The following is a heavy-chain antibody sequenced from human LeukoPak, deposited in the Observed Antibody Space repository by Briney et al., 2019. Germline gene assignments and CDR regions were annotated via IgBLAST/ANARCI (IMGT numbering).Heavy chain of an antibody. J-gene: IGHJ4*02. Sequence: GGSLRLSCAVSGITFSSYAMPWVRQAPGKGLEWVAVISYDGHTRCYAGSVKGRFTSSRVNSKNTVFLQMNRLRAEDTAVYYCARELQIVGSSPLDYWGEGTLVTVSS. V-gene: IGHV3-30*04. CDR1: GITFSSYA. CDR3: ARELQIVGSSPLDY. CDR2: ISYDGHTR. D-gene: IGHD1-26*01.